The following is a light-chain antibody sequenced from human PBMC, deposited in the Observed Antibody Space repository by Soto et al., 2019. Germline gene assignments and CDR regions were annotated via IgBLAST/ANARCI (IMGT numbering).Light chain of an antibody. CDR1: RSDVGGYNY. CDR3: CSYGGGYTPLV. V-gene: IGLV2-11*01. J-gene: IGLJ2*01. CDR2: DVS. Sequence: ALTQPRSVSGSPGQSVTISCTGSRSDVGGYNYVSWYQQHPGKAPKLMIYDVSKRPSGVPGRFSGSKSGNTASLTISGLQAEDEADYYCCSYGGGYTPLVFGGGTKVTVL.